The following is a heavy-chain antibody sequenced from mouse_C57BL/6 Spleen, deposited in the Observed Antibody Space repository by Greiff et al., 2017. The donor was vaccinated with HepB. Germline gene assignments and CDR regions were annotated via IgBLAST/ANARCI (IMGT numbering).Heavy chain of an antibody. CDR3: ARGMYYDGSSPCYFDV. CDR1: GYTFTSYW. J-gene: IGHJ1*03. D-gene: IGHD1-1*01. CDR2: IHPNSGST. Sequence: QVQLQQPGAELVKPGASVKLSCKASGYTFTSYWMHWVKQRHGKGLEWIGMIHPNSGSTNYNEKFKSKATLTVDKSSSTAYMQLSSLTSEASAVEYCARGMYYDGSSPCYFDVWGTGTTVTVSS. V-gene: IGHV1-64*01.